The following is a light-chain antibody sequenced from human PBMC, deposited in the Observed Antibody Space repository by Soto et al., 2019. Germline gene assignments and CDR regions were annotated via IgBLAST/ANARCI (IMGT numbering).Light chain of an antibody. CDR2: VAS. V-gene: IGKV1-9*01. CDR3: QQLNSYPHT. CDR1: QGISSY. Sequence: DIQLTQSPSFLSASVGDRVTITCRASQGISSYLAWYQQKPGKAPKLLTNVASALESGVPSRFSGSGSGTEFTLTISSLQPEDFATYYCQQLNSYPHTLGGGTKVEIK. J-gene: IGKJ4*01.